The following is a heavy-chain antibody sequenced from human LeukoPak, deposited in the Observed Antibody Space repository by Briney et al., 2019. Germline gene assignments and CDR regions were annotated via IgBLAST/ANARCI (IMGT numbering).Heavy chain of an antibody. CDR2: IYTSGST. V-gene: IGHV4-4*07. D-gene: IGHD4-4*01. Sequence: SETLSLTCTVSGGSISSYYWSWIRQPAGKGLEWIGRIYTSGSTNYNPSLKSRVTMSVDTSKNQFSLKLSSVTAADTAVYYCARAARVLTTVTTSYYYYGMDVWGQGTTVTVSS. CDR3: ARAARVLTTVTTSYYYYGMDV. J-gene: IGHJ6*02. CDR1: GGSISSYY.